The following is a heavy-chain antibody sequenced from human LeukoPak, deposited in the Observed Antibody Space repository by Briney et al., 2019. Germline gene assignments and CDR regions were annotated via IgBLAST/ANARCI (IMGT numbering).Heavy chain of an antibody. CDR1: GFTFSSYS. CDR2: ISSSTSTI. J-gene: IGHJ4*02. CDR3: ARGGDYYGSGSYRKHFDY. V-gene: IGHV3-48*01. Sequence: PGGSLRLPCAASGFTFSSYSINWVRQGPGKGLEWVSYISSSTSTIYYADSVKGRFTISRDNAKNSLYLQMNSLRAEDTAVYYCARGGDYYGSGSYRKHFDYWGQGTLVTVSS. D-gene: IGHD3-10*01.